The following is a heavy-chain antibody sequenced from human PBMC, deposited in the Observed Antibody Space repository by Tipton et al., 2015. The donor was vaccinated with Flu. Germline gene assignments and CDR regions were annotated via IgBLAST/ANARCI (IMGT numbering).Heavy chain of an antibody. D-gene: IGHD3-22*01. CDR2: IYTNGST. CDR3: ARVRSYYDSSGYYYAFDY. CDR1: GGSISSGSYY. V-gene: IGHV4-61*02. Sequence: TLSPTCTVSGGSISSGSYYWSWIRQPAGKGLEWIGRIYTNGSTNYNPSLKSRVTISVDTSKNQFSLKLSSVTAADTAVYYCARVRSYYDSSGYYYAFDYWGQGTLVTVSS. J-gene: IGHJ4*02.